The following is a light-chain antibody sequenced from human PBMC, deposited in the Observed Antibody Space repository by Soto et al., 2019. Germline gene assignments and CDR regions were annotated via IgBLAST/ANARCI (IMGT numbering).Light chain of an antibody. Sequence: HSVLTQPPSVSGAPGQRVTIYCTGNNSNLGAGYDVHWYQQLPGAAPKLVIFGNRNRPSGVPERFSGSKSGTSASLAITGLQAEDEADYYCQAYDYSLTAFVFGGGTKVTVL. CDR3: QAYDYSLTAFV. CDR2: GNR. J-gene: IGLJ3*02. V-gene: IGLV1-40*01. CDR1: NSNLGAGYD.